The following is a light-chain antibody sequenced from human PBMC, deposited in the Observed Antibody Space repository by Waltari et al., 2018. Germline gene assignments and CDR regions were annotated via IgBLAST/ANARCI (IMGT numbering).Light chain of an antibody. CDR3: QQYGSSPWT. V-gene: IGKV3-20*01. J-gene: IGKJ1*01. CDR2: GAS. Sequence: ELVLTQSPGTLSLSQGERATLACRASQSVSSSYLAWYQQKPGQAPRVLIHGASNRATGIPDRFSGSGSGTDFTLTISRLEPEDFAVYYCQQYGSSPWTFGQGTKVEIK. CDR1: QSVSSSY.